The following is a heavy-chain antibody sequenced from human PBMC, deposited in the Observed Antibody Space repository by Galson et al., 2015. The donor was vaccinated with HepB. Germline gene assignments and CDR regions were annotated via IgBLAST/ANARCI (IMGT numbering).Heavy chain of an antibody. CDR2: MNPRSGNT. J-gene: IGHJ3*02. V-gene: IGHV1-8*01. CDR1: GYTFTSHD. CDR3: ARGGGYYDDSGYHIDAFDN. D-gene: IGHD3-22*01. Sequence: SVKVSCKASGYTFTSHDINWVRQAPGQGLEWMVWMNPRSGNTGYAREFKGRVTVTRNTSISTAYMELSSLSSDDTAVYCCARGGGYYDDSGYHIDAFDNWGQGTMVSVSS.